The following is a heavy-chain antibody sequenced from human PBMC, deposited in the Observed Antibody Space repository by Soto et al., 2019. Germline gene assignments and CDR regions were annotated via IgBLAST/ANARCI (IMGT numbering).Heavy chain of an antibody. Sequence: QVQLVQSGAEVKKPGASVKVSCKASGYTFTSYGISWVRQAPGQGLEWMGWISAYNGNTNYAQKLQGRVTMTTDTSTSTAYMELRSLRSDDTAVYYCARDYSSSWYGVYYYYGMDVWGQGTTVTVSS. D-gene: IGHD6-13*01. J-gene: IGHJ6*02. CDR1: GYTFTSYG. V-gene: IGHV1-18*01. CDR2: ISAYNGNT. CDR3: ARDYSSSWYGVYYYYGMDV.